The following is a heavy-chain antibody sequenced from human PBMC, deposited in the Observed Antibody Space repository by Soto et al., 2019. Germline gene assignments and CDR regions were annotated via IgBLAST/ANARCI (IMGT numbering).Heavy chain of an antibody. D-gene: IGHD4-17*01. CDR1: GYTFTGYY. CDR2: INPSGGST. Sequence: ASVKVSCKASGYTFTGYYMHWVRQAPGQGLEWMGRINPSGGSTNYAQKFQGRVTITADKSISTAYMELSSLRSEDTAVYYCARDDYGGNPEYFQHWGQGTLVTVSS. V-gene: IGHV1-2*02. CDR3: ARDDYGGNPEYFQH. J-gene: IGHJ1*01.